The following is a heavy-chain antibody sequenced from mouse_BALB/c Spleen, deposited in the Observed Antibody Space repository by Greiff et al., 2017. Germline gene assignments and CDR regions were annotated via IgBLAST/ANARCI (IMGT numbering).Heavy chain of an antibody. D-gene: IGHD1-1*01. J-gene: IGHJ4*01. V-gene: IGHV1-69*01. Sequence: QVHVKQPGAELVMPGASVKMSCKASGYTFTDYWMHWVKQRPGQGLEWIGAIDTSDSYTSYNQKFKGKATLTVDESSSTAYMQLSSLTSEDSAVYYCARGDGSSYVYSMDYWGQGTSVTVSS. CDR1: GYTFTDYW. CDR2: IDTSDSYT. CDR3: ARGDGSSYVYSMDY.